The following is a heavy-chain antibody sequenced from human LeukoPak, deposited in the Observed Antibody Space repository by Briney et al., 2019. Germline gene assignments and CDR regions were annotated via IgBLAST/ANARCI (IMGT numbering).Heavy chain of an antibody. CDR3: ARVKGGGGFDY. J-gene: IGHJ4*02. V-gene: IGHV3-30*04. CDR2: ISYDGSNR. Sequence: GRSLRLSCAASGFTFSSYAMHWVRQAPGKGLEWVAVISYDGSNRYYADSVKGRFTISRDNSKNTLYLLMNSLRAEDTAVYYCARVKGGGGFDYWGQGTLVTVSS. D-gene: IGHD2-15*01. CDR1: GFTFSSYA.